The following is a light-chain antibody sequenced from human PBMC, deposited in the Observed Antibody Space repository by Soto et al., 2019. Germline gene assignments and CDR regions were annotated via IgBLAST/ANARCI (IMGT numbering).Light chain of an antibody. V-gene: IGLV2-8*01. J-gene: IGLJ1*01. Sequence: QSALTQPPSASGSPGQSVSISCTGTNSDVGGYNHVSWYQQYPGKAPKLIIYEVTKRPSGVPDRFSGSKFGNTASLTVSGLQAEDEADYYCSSYAGNNVYVFGSGTKVTVL. CDR2: EVT. CDR1: NSDVGGYNH. CDR3: SSYAGNNVYV.